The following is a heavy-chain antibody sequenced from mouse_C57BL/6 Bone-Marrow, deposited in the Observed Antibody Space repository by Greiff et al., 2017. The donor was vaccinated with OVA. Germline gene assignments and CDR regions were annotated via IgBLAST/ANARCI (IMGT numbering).Heavy chain of an antibody. CDR3: TRGYSNYYAMDY. D-gene: IGHD2-5*01. J-gene: IGHJ4*01. V-gene: IGHV1-15*01. Sequence: VQLVESGAELVRPGASVTLSCKASGYTFTDYEMHWVKQTPVHGLEWIGAIDPETGCTAYNQKFKGKAILTADKSSSTAYMELRSLTSEDSAVYYCTRGYSNYYAMDYWGQGTSVTVSS. CDR1: GYTFTDYE. CDR2: IDPETGCT.